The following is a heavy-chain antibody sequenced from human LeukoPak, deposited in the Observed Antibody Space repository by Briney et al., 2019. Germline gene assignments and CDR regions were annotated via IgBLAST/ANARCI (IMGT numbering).Heavy chain of an antibody. D-gene: IGHD2-15*01. CDR1: GGSISSYY. Sequence: PSETLSLTCTVSGGSISSYYWSWIRQPAGEGLEWIGRIYTSGSTNYNPSLKSRVTMSVDTSKNQFSLKLSSVTAADTAVYYCARVISSRGDCSGGSCYSYYYYGMDVWGQGTTVTVSS. J-gene: IGHJ6*02. V-gene: IGHV4-4*07. CDR2: IYTSGST. CDR3: ARVISSRGDCSGGSCYSYYYYGMDV.